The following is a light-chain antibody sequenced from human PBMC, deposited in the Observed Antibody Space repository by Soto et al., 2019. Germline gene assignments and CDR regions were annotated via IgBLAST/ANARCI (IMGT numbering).Light chain of an antibody. CDR3: QNYVSSPPCT. CDR2: GAS. Sequence: EIVLTQSPGTPSLSPGERATLSCRASQSVSSSYLAWYQQKPGQAPRLLIYGASSRATGIPDRFSGSGSGTDFTLTISRLEPEDFVVYYCQNYVSSPPCTFGQLTIVESK. J-gene: IGKJ1*01. CDR1: QSVSSSY. V-gene: IGKV3-20*01.